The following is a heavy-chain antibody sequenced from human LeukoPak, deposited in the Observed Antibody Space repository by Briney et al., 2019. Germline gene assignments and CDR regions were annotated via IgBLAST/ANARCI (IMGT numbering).Heavy chain of an antibody. CDR3: ARDRDYTDAFDI. J-gene: IGHJ3*02. V-gene: IGHV4-59*01. Sequence: PSETLSLTCTVSGGPISSYYWSWIRQPPGKGLEWIRYIYYSGSTNYNPSLKSRVTISVDTSKIQFSLKLSSVTAADTAVYYCARDRDYTDAFDIWGQGTMVTVSS. CDR2: IYYSGST. CDR1: GGPISSYY. D-gene: IGHD3-16*01.